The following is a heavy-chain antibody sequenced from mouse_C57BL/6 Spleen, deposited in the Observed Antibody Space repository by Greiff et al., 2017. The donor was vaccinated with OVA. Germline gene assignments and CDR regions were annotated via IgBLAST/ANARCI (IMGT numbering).Heavy chain of an antibody. CDR2: IDPETGGT. J-gene: IGHJ1*03. CDR3: TRGANWDGWYFDV. V-gene: IGHV1-15*01. D-gene: IGHD4-1*01. Sequence: QVQLKESGAELVRPGASVTLSCKASGYTFTDYEMHWVKQTPVHGLEWIGAIDPETGGTAYNQKFKGKAILTADKSSSTAYMELRSLTSEDSAVYYCTRGANWDGWYFDVWGTGTTVTVSS. CDR1: GYTFTDYE.